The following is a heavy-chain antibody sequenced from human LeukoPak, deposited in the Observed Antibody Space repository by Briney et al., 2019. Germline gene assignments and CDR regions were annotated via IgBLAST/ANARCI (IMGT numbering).Heavy chain of an antibody. J-gene: IGHJ4*02. CDR2: IKSKTDGGTT. CDR1: GFTFSNAW. Sequence: GGSLRLSCAASGFTFSNAWMSWVRQAPGKGLEWVGRIKSKTDGGTTDYAAPVKGRFTISRDDSKNTLYLQMNSLKTEDTAVYYCTTDEVIAVAGLSHDYWGQGTLVTVSS. CDR3: TTDEVIAVAGLSHDY. D-gene: IGHD6-19*01. V-gene: IGHV3-15*01.